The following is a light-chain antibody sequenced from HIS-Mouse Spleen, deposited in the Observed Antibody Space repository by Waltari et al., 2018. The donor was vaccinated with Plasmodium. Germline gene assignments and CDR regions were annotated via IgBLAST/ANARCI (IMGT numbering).Light chain of an antibody. CDR2: QDS. V-gene: IGLV3-1*01. J-gene: IGLJ2*01. CDR3: QAWDSSTAV. CDR1: KLGDKY. Sequence: SYELTQPPSVSVSPGQTASITCSGDKLGDKYACWYQQKPGQSPVLVIYQDSKRTAGIQERFAGSKYGNTATLTISGTQAMDEADYYCQAWDSSTAVFGGGTKLTVL.